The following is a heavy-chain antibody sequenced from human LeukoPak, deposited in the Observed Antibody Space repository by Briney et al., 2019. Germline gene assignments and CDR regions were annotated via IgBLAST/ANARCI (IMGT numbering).Heavy chain of an antibody. CDR1: GFTFSSYA. D-gene: IGHD4-17*01. CDR2: ISGNGGST. Sequence: SGGSLRLSCAASGFTFSSYAMHWVRQPPGKGLEYVSAISGNGGSTYYSNSVKGRCTISRENSKTTLYLQMGSLRAEDMAVYYSARRGSSFGDSMDCWGQGTLVTASS. J-gene: IGHJ4*02. V-gene: IGHV3-64*01. CDR3: ARRGSSFGDSMDC.